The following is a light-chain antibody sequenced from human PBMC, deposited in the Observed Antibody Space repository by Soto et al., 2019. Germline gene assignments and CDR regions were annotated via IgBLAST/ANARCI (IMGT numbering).Light chain of an antibody. CDR2: VAS. Sequence: DVEMTQSPSSLSASVGDRVTITCRASQGISKYLAWYQQKPGKVPRLLIYVASTLQSGVPSRFSGSGSGTDFIRTISSLQPEDVATYYCQKYDSAPWTFGPGTKVEIK. CDR3: QKYDSAPWT. CDR1: QGISKY. J-gene: IGKJ1*01. V-gene: IGKV1-27*01.